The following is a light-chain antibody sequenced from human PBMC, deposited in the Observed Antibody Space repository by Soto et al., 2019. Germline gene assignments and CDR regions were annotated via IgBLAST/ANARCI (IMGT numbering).Light chain of an antibody. J-gene: IGLJ2*01. V-gene: IGLV2-14*01. CDR3: SSYTSSSTLI. CDR1: SSDVGAYNY. Sequence: QSVLTQPASVSGSPGQSIIISCTGASSDVGAYNYVSWYQKHPGKAPKLMIYEVSDRPSGVSSRFSGSKSGNTASLTISGLQDDDEADYYCSSYTSSSTLIFGGGTKVTVL. CDR2: EVS.